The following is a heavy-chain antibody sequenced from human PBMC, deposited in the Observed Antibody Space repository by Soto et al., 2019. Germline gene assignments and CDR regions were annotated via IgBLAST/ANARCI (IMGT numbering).Heavy chain of an antibody. Sequence: ASVKVSCKASGYTFTNYGISWVRQAPGQGLEWMGWISGYNGNTKYAQKFQDRVTMTTDTPTNTADMELRSLRSDDTAVYYCARDREYYYDSSGNYYYHYGMDVWGQGTTVTVSS. CDR2: ISGYNGNT. V-gene: IGHV1-18*04. CDR1: GYTFTNYG. J-gene: IGHJ6*02. CDR3: ARDREYYYDSSGNYYYHYGMDV. D-gene: IGHD3-22*01.